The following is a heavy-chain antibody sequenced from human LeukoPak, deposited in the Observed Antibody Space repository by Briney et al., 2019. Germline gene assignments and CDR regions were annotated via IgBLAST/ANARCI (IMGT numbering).Heavy chain of an antibody. CDR2: ISSSSSYI. V-gene: IGHV3-21*03. Sequence: GGSLRLSCAASGFTFSSYSMNCVRQAPGEGLEWVSSISSSSSYIYYADSVKGRFAISRDNAKNSLYLQMNSLRAEDTAVYYCARASSSSWYADLHDYWGQGTLVTVSS. D-gene: IGHD6-13*01. CDR1: GFTFSSYS. CDR3: ARASSSSWYADLHDY. J-gene: IGHJ4*02.